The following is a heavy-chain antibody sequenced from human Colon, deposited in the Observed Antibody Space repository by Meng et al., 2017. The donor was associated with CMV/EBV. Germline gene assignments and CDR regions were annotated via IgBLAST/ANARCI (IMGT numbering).Heavy chain of an antibody. CDR3: ARRSRGWSGTAYYFDY. J-gene: IGHJ4*02. D-gene: IGHD6-19*01. Sequence: EESLKISCKGSGYSFTSYWIGWVRQMPGKGLEWMGIIYPGDSDTRYSPSLQGQVTISADKSISTAYLQWSSLKASDTAMYYCARRSRGWSGTAYYFDYWGQGTLVTVSS. CDR2: IYPGDSDT. CDR1: GYSFTSYW. V-gene: IGHV5-51*01.